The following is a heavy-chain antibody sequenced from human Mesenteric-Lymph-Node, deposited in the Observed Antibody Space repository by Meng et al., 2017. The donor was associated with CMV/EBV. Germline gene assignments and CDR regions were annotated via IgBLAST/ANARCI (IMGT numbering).Heavy chain of an antibody. CDR1: GFIFSNYG. D-gene: IGHD2-2*01. V-gene: IGHV3-30*02. CDR2: IQFDGSNT. J-gene: IGHJ6*02. Sequence: GESLKISCAASGFIFSNYGMNWVRQAPGKGLEWVTFIQFDGSNTYYADSVKGRFTISRDNSKNTIHLQMTSLRPEDTAVYYCAKLVGYCSSTSCRPRGMDVWGQGTTVTVSS. CDR3: AKLVGYCSSTSCRPRGMDV.